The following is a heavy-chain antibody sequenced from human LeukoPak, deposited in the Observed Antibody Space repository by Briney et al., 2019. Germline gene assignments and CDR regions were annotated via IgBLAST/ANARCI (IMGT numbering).Heavy chain of an antibody. Sequence: ASVKVSCKASGYTFTSYYMHWVRQAPGQGLEWMGIINPSGGSTSYAQKFQGRVTMTRDTSTSTVYMELSSLRSEDTAVYCCASEIEVPGAFDYWGQGTLVTVSS. V-gene: IGHV1-46*03. CDR1: GYTFTSYY. CDR2: INPSGGST. D-gene: IGHD1-1*01. CDR3: ASEIEVPGAFDY. J-gene: IGHJ4*02.